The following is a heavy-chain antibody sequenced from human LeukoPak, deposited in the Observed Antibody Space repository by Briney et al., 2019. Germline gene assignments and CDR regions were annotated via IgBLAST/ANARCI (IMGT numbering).Heavy chain of an antibody. J-gene: IGHJ3*02. D-gene: IGHD3-22*01. CDR3: AKDVGGYDSFYYYDSSGYYYYPGDAFDI. CDR2: ISGSGGRT. Sequence: GGSLRLSCAASGFTFSSYAMSWVRQAPGKGLEWVLAISGSGGRTYYADSVKGRFTISRDNSKNTLYLQMNSLRAEDTAVYYCAKDVGGYDSFYYYDSSGYYYYPGDAFDIWGQGTMVTVSS. CDR1: GFTFSSYA. V-gene: IGHV3-23*01.